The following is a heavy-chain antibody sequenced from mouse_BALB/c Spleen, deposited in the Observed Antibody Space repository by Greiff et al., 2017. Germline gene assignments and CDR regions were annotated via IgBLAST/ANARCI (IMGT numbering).Heavy chain of an antibody. CDR2: IYPGNSDT. J-gene: IGHJ4*01. CDR1: GYSFTSYW. D-gene: IGHD2-2*01. V-gene: IGHV1-5*01. CDR3: TRFGYDGEYAMDY. Sequence: EVQLQQSGTVLARPGASVKMSCKASGYSFTSYWMHWVKQRPGQGLEWIGAIYPGNSDTSYNQKFKGKAKLAAVTSASTSYMELSSLTNEDSAVYYSTRFGYDGEYAMDYWGQGTSVTVSS.